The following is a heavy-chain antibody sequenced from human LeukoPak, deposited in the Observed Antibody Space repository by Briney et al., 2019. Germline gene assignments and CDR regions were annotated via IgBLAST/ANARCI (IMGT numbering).Heavy chain of an antibody. Sequence: GASVKVSCKASGGTFSSYAISWVRQAPGQGLEWMGRIIPILGIANYAQKFQGRVTITADESTSTAYMELSSLRSEDTAVYYCARDLYQLPLYYYGMDVWGQGTTVSASS. D-gene: IGHD2-2*01. J-gene: IGHJ6*02. CDR1: GGTFSSYA. CDR3: ARDLYQLPLYYYGMDV. V-gene: IGHV1-69*04. CDR2: IIPILGIA.